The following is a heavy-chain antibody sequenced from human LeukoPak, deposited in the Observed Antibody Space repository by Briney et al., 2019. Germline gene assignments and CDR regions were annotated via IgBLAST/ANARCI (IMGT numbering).Heavy chain of an antibody. D-gene: IGHD3-9*01. J-gene: IGHJ6*04. CDR1: GFTFNSYE. Sequence: PGGSQRLSHAASGFTFNSYEMLWVSEARGRGLEEGTYMRRHGRTIYCADSVKGRFNIYRHNPKNSLYLQMNSLRAEDTAVYYCARELFFVGERYFDWSGNYYGMDVWGKGTTVTVSS. CDR2: MRRHGRTI. V-gene: IGHV3-48*03. CDR3: ARELFFVGERYFDWSGNYYGMDV.